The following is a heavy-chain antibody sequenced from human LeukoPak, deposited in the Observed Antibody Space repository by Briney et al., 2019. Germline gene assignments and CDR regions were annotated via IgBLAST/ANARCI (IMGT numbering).Heavy chain of an antibody. D-gene: IGHD4-17*01. V-gene: IGHV3-30*18. CDR1: GFTFSSYG. CDR2: ISYDGSNK. CDR3: AKGGYYGDYEGPDSSFDY. J-gene: IGHJ4*02. Sequence: GRSLRLSCAASGFTFSSYGMHWVRQAPGKGLEWVAIISYDGSNKYYADSVMGRFTISRDNSKNTLYLQMNSLRAEDTAVYYCAKGGYYGDYEGPDSSFDYWGQGTLVTVSS.